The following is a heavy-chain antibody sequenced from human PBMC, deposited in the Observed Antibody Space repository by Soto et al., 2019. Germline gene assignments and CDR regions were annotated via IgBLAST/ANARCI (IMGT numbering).Heavy chain of an antibody. J-gene: IGHJ6*02. CDR2: IWYDGSNK. CDR3: ARGMDRYYYGSGRKYYYYYYGMDV. CDR1: GFTFSSYG. D-gene: IGHD3-10*01. V-gene: IGHV3-33*01. Sequence: GGSLTLSCAASGFTFSSYGMHWVRQAPGKGLEWVAVIWYDGSNKYYADSVKGRFTISRDNSKNTLYLQMNSLRAEDTAVYYCARGMDRYYYGSGRKYYYYYYGMDVWGQGTRVTVSS.